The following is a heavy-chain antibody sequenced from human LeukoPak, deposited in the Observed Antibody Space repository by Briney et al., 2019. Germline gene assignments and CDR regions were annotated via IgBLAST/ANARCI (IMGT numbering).Heavy chain of an antibody. CDR2: IYSGGGT. V-gene: IGHV3-53*01. CDR3: ARGGSGWYVGADY. Sequence: GGSLRLSCAASGFTVSRNYMNWVRQAPGKGLEWVSLIYSGGGTYYADSVKGRFTISRGHSKNTLYLQMNSLRVEDTAVYYCARGGSGWYVGADYWGQGTLVTVSS. D-gene: IGHD6-19*01. CDR1: GFTVSRNY. J-gene: IGHJ4*02.